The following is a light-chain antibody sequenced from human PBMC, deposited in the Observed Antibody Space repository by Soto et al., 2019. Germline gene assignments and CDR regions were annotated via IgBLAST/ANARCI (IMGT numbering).Light chain of an antibody. Sequence: DIQMTQSPSSVSASVGDRVTITCRASQGIASWLAWYQQKPGKAPNLLIYAASSLQRGVPSRFSSSGSETDFTLSISRLQHEDFAPYYCQQANSFPRVTFGPGTKVDIK. J-gene: IGKJ3*01. CDR2: AAS. V-gene: IGKV1-12*01. CDR1: QGIASW. CDR3: QQANSFPRVT.